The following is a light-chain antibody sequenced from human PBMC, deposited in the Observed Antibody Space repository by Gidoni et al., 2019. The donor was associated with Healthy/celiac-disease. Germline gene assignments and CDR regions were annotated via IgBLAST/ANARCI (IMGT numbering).Light chain of an antibody. CDR3: QQYGSSPYT. J-gene: IGKJ2*01. V-gene: IGKV3-20*01. CDR1: QSVSSSY. CDR2: VAS. Sequence: IVLTQSPGTLSLSPGERATLSCSASQSVSSSYLAWYQQKPGQAPRLLIYVASSRATGIPDRFSGSGSGTDFTLTISRLEPEDFAVYYCQQYGSSPYTFGQGTKLEIK.